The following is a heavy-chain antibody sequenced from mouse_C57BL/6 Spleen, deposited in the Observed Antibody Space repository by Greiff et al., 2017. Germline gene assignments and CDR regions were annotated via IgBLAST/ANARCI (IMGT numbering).Heavy chain of an antibody. CDR1: GYTFTSYT. J-gene: IGHJ3*01. Sequence: QVQLQQSGAELARPGASVKMSCKASGYTFTSYTMHWVKQRPGQGLEWIGYINPSSGYTKYNQKFKDKSTLTADKSSSTAYMQLSSLTSEDSAVYDCARGEYDDPGSLAYWGQGTLVTVSA. V-gene: IGHV1-4*01. CDR3: ARGEYDDPGSLAY. D-gene: IGHD2-3*01. CDR2: INPSSGYT.